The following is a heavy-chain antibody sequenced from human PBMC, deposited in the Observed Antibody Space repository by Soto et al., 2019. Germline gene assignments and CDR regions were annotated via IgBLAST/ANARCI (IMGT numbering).Heavy chain of an antibody. CDR3: ARGLTIFGVVIDYYYMDV. Sequence: ASVKVSCKASGYTFTSYDINWVRQATGQGLEWMGWMNPNSGNTGYAQKFQGRVTMTRNTSISTAYMELSSLRSGDTAVYYCARGLTIFGVVIDYYYMDVWGKGTTVTVSS. V-gene: IGHV1-8*01. CDR2: MNPNSGNT. J-gene: IGHJ6*03. D-gene: IGHD3-3*01. CDR1: GYTFTSYD.